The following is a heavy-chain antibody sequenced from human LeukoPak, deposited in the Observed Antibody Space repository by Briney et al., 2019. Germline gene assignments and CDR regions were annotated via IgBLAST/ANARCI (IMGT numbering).Heavy chain of an antibody. V-gene: IGHV4-30-4*07. CDR2: IYYSGST. CDR3: ARGYSSSWYYNWFDP. CDR1: GGSISSGGYS. Sequence: SQTLSLTCAVSGGSISSGGYSWSWIRQPPGKGLEWIGYIYYSGSTYYNPSLKSRVTISVDTSKNQLSLKLSSVTAADTAVYHCARGYSSSWYYNWFDPWGQGTLVTVSS. D-gene: IGHD6-13*01. J-gene: IGHJ5*02.